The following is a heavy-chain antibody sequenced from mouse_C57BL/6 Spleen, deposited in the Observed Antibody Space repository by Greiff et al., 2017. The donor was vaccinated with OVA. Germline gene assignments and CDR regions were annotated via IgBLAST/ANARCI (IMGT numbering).Heavy chain of an antibody. V-gene: IGHV3-6*01. D-gene: IGHD4-1*01. CDR3: AREAGTMDY. Sequence: EVQLQESGPGLVKPSQSLSLTCSVTGYSITSGYYWNWIRQFPGNKLEWMGYISYDGSNNYNPSLKNRISITRDTSKNQFFMKLNSVTTEDTATYYCAREAGTMDYWGQGTSVTVSS. CDR1: GYSITSGYY. CDR2: ISYDGSN. J-gene: IGHJ4*01.